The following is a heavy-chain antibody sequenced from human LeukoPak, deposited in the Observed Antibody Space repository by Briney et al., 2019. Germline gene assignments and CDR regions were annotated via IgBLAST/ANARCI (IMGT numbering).Heavy chain of an antibody. D-gene: IGHD6-19*01. Sequence: GGSLRLSCAASGFTFSSYAMHWVRQAPVKGLEWVAVISYDGSNKYYADSVKGRFTISRDNSKNTLYLQMNSLRAEDTAVYYCARYLAVAGPDYWGQGTLVTVSS. J-gene: IGHJ4*02. V-gene: IGHV3-30-3*01. CDR3: ARYLAVAGPDY. CDR1: GFTFSSYA. CDR2: ISYDGSNK.